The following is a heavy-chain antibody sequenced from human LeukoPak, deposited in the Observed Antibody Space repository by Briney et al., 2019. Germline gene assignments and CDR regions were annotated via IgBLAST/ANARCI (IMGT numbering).Heavy chain of an antibody. Sequence: PGGSLRLSCAASGFTFSSYWMSWVRQAPGKGLEWVANIKQDGSEKYYVDSVKGRFTISRDNAKNSLYLQMNSLRAEDTAIYYCARDGGPGYSSSWYLYWGQGTLVTVSS. CDR3: ARDGGPGYSSSWYLY. CDR2: IKQDGSEK. J-gene: IGHJ4*02. V-gene: IGHV3-7*01. D-gene: IGHD6-13*01. CDR1: GFTFSSYW.